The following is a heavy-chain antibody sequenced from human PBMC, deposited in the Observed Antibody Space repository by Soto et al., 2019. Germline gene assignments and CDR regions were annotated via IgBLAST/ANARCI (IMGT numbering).Heavy chain of an antibody. Sequence: EVQLLESGGGLVQPGGSLRLSCAASGFTFSDYAMSWVRQAPGKGLEWFSGISGSDSSTYYADSVKGRFTISRDNSKNTLYLQVNSLRGEDTAVYYCAKGESNWKQLNRDFDLWGRGTLVTVSS. V-gene: IGHV3-23*01. J-gene: IGHJ2*01. CDR2: ISGSDSST. D-gene: IGHD1-1*01. CDR1: GFTFSDYA. CDR3: AKGESNWKQLNRDFDL.